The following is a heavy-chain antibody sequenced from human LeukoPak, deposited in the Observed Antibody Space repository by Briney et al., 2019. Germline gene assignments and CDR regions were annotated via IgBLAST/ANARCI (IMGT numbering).Heavy chain of an antibody. CDR2: ISYDGSNK. CDR3: ARGEGDDYGDIRGFDY. V-gene: IGHV3-30*03. CDR1: GFTFSSYG. Sequence: GGSLRLSCAASGFTFSSYGMHWVRQAPGKGLEWVAVISYDGSNKYYADSVKGRFTISRDNSKNTLYLQMNSLRAEDTAVYYCARGEGDDYGDIRGFDYWGQGTLVTVSS. J-gene: IGHJ4*02. D-gene: IGHD4-17*01.